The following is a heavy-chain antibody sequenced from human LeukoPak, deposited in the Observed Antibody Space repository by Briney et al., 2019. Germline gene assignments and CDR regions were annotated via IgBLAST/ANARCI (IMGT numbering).Heavy chain of an antibody. V-gene: IGHV3-9*01. D-gene: IGHD1-26*01. CDR3: VKDRGTYLDWYFDL. Sequence: GGSLRLSCAASGFTFDDFAMHWVRQVPGKGPEWVSGISWNSGNTDYVDSVKGRFTISRDDAKNSLYLQMNSLRAEDTALYYCVKDRGTYLDWYFDLWGRGTLVIVSS. CDR2: ISWNSGNT. J-gene: IGHJ2*01. CDR1: GFTFDDFA.